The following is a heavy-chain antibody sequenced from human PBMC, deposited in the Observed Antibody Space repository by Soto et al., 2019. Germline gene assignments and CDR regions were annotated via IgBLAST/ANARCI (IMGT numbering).Heavy chain of an antibody. Sequence: QVQLVQSGAEVKKPGASVKVSCKASGYTFTSYGISWVRQAPGQGLEWMGWISAYNGNTNYAQKLQGRVTMTTDTSTSTAYMELRSLRADDTAVYYCARVRGDIVVVPAATPYYYYGMDAWGQGTTVTVS. CDR2: ISAYNGNT. CDR1: GYTFTSYG. CDR3: ARVRGDIVVVPAATPYYYYGMDA. V-gene: IGHV1-18*01. J-gene: IGHJ6*02. D-gene: IGHD2-2*01.